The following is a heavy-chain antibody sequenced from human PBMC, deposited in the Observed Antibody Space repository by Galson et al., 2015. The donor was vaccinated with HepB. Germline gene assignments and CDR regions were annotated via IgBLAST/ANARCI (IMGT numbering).Heavy chain of an antibody. CDR2: IDPTDSYT. D-gene: IGHD3-10*01. V-gene: IGHV5-10-1*01. Sequence: QSGAEVKKPGESLKISCKGSGYSFTTYWINWVRQMPGKGLEWMGKIDPTDSYTNYSPSFQGHVTISADKSTSTAYLQWSSLKASDSAMYYCAREKIMIRARVYYAVDVWGLATTVSVS. CDR1: GYSFTTYW. J-gene: IGHJ6*02. CDR3: AREKIMIRARVYYAVDV.